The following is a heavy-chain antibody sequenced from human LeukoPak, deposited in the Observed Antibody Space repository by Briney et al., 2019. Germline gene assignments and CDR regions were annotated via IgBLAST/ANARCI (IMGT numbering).Heavy chain of an antibody. CDR2: FDPEGGET. V-gene: IGHV1-24*01. CDR3: VTVFRGSSYYFDY. Sequence: ASVKVSCKVSGYTLTELSMHWVRQAPGKGLEWMGGFDPEGGETIYAQKFQGRVTMTEDTSTDTAYMELSSLRSEDTAVYYCVTVFRGSSYYFDYWGQGTLVTVSS. D-gene: IGHD1-26*01. CDR1: GYTLTELS. J-gene: IGHJ4*02.